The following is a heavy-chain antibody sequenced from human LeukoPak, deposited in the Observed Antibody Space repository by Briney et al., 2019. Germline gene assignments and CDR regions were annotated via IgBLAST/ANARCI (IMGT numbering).Heavy chain of an antibody. D-gene: IGHD3-22*01. J-gene: IGHJ4*02. CDR2: IRSKTDGGTT. V-gene: IGHV3-15*01. CDR3: TTVDYDSSGYVSY. CDR1: GFPFSNAW. Sequence: GGSLRLSCAASGFPFSNAWMSWVRQAPGKGLEWVGRIRSKTDGGTTDYAAPAKGRFTISRDDSKNTLYLQMNSLKTEDTAVYYCTTVDYDSSGYVSYWGQGTLVTVSS.